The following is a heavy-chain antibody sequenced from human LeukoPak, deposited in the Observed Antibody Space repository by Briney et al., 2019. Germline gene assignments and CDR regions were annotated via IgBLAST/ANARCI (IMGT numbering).Heavy chain of an antibody. Sequence: SVKVSCKASGGTFSSYAISWVRQAPGQGLEWMGRIIPILGIANYAQKFQGRVTITADKSTSTAYMELSSLRSDDTAVYYCARDVAVHMFDPWGQGTLVTVSS. CDR2: IIPILGIA. V-gene: IGHV1-69*04. J-gene: IGHJ5*02. CDR1: GGTFSSYA. CDR3: ARDVAVHMFDP. D-gene: IGHD6-19*01.